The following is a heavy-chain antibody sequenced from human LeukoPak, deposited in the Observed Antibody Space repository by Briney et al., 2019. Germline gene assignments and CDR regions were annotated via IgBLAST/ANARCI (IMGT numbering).Heavy chain of an antibody. CDR2: INHSGST. CDR3: ARGGRGYSYGGG. Sequence: SETLSLTCTVSGGSISSSSYYWGWIRQPPGKGLEWIGEINHSGSTNYNPSLKSRVTISVDTSKNQFSLKLSSVTAADTAVYYCARGGRGYSYGGGWGQGTLVTVSS. D-gene: IGHD5-18*01. J-gene: IGHJ4*02. V-gene: IGHV4-39*07. CDR1: GGSISSSSYY.